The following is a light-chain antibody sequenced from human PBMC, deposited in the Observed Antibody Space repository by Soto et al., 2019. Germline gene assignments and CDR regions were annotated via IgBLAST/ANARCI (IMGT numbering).Light chain of an antibody. V-gene: IGKV1-5*01. Sequence: DIRMTQSPSTLSASVGDRVTITCRASQSISSWLAWYQQKPGKAPKLLIYDASTLESGVPSRFSGSGSGTDFTLTISRLEPEDFAVYYCQQYGRSPPITFGQGTKVDI. CDR2: DAS. CDR1: QSISSW. J-gene: IGKJ1*01. CDR3: QQYGRSPPIT.